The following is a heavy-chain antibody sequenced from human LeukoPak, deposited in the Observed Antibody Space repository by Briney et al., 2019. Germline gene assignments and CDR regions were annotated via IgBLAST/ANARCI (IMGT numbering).Heavy chain of an antibody. D-gene: IGHD3/OR15-3a*01. CDR1: GFTFSSHA. J-gene: IGHJ4*02. CDR3: ARDSDWVFDY. Sequence: GGSLRLSCAASGFTFSSHAVNWVRQAPGKGLEWISYISSSSSTIYYADSVKGRFTISRDSAKNSLYLQMNSLRIEDTAVYYCARDSDWVFDYWGQGTLVTVSS. CDR2: ISSSSSTI. V-gene: IGHV3-48*01.